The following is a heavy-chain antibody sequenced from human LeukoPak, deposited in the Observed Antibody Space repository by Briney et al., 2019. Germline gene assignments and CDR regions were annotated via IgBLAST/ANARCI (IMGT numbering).Heavy chain of an antibody. J-gene: IGHJ4*02. V-gene: IGHV1-58*01. CDR2: IVVGSGNT. D-gene: IGHD2-21*02. CDR1: GFTFTSSA. Sequence: ASVKVSCKASGFTFTSSAVQWVRQARGQRLEWIGWIVVGSGNTNYAQKFQERVTITRDMSTSTAYMELSSLRSEDTAVYHCARDRCGGDYYYFDYWGQGTLVTVSS. CDR3: ARDRCGGDYYYFDY.